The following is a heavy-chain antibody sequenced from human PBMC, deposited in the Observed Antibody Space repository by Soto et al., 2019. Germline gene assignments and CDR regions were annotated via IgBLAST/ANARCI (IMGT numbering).Heavy chain of an antibody. Sequence: PGGSLRLSCAASVFTFSSYSMNWVRQAPGKGLEWVSYISSSSSTIYYADSVKGRFTISRDNAKNSLYLQMNSLRAEDTAVYYCHRTPYYGMDVWGQGTTVTVSS. CDR3: HRTPYYGMDV. J-gene: IGHJ6*02. CDR1: VFTFSSYS. V-gene: IGHV3-48*01. CDR2: ISSSSSTI.